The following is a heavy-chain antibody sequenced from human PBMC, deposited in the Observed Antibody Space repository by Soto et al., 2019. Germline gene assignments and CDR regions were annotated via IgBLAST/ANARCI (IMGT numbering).Heavy chain of an antibody. CDR2: IYYSGST. D-gene: IGHD2-2*01. Sequence: SETLSLTCTVSGGSISSGEYYWSWIRQPPGKGLEWIGYIYYSGSTYYNPSLKSRVTISVDTSKNQFSLKLSSVTAADTAVYYCARESTRSSSYTRRSNWFDPWGQGTLVTVSS. V-gene: IGHV4-30-4*01. J-gene: IGHJ5*02. CDR3: ARESTRSSSYTRRSNWFDP. CDR1: GGSISSGEYY.